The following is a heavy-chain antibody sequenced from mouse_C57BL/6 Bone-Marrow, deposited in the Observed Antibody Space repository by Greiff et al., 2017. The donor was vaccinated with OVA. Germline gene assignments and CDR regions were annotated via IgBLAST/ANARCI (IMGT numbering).Heavy chain of an antibody. CDR3: ARSRYGNPFAY. V-gene: IGHV1-19*01. D-gene: IGHD2-1*01. Sequence: SGPVLVKPGASVKMSCKASGYTFTDYYMNWVKQSHGKSLEWIGVINPYNGGTSYNQKFKGKATLTVDKSSSTAYMELNSLTSEDSAVYYCARSRYGNPFAYWGQGTLVTVSA. CDR1: GYTFTDYY. J-gene: IGHJ3*01. CDR2: INPYNGGT.